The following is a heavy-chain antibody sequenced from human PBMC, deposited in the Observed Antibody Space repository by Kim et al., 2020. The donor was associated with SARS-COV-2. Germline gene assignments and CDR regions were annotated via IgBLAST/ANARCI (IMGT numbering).Heavy chain of an antibody. D-gene: IGHD5-18*01. V-gene: IGHV5-51*01. Sequence: GESLKFSCKGSGYSFTSYWIGWVRQMPGKGLEWMGIIYPGDSDTRYSPSFQGQVTISADKSISTAYLQWSSLKASDTAMYYCARLKWSRGYSYGPEYYYGMDVWGQGTTVTVSS. CDR1: GYSFTSYW. CDR2: IYPGDSDT. J-gene: IGHJ6*02. CDR3: ARLKWSRGYSYGPEYYYGMDV.